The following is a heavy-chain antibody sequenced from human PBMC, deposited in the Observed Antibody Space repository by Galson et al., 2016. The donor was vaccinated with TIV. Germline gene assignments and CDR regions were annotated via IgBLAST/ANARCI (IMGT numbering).Heavy chain of an antibody. CDR1: GGIFRSHA. CDR3: AKCTGYALRNNYCNR. CDR2: IIAIFGTT. D-gene: IGHD5-12*01. J-gene: IGHJ4*02. V-gene: IGHV1-69*13. Sequence: SVKVSCKASGGIFRSHAISWVRQAPGQGLEWMGGIIAIFGTTDYAQKFQGRFTITADESTSTVYMELSSLRSEDTAVFYCAKCTGYALRNNYCNRWGQGTLVTVSS.